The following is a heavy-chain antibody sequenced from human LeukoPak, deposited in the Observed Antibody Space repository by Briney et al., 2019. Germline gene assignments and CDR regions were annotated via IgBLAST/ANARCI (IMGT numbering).Heavy chain of an antibody. CDR1: GGSFSGYY. CDR2: INHSGST. CDR3: ARVIRILTGRRNWSDP. D-gene: IGHD3-9*01. V-gene: IGHV4-34*01. Sequence: SETLSLTCAVYGGSFSGYYWSWIRQPPGKGLEWIGEINHSGSTNYNPSLKSRVTISVDTSENQFSLKLSSVTAADTAVYYCARVIRILTGRRNWSDPWGQGTLVTVSS. J-gene: IGHJ5*02.